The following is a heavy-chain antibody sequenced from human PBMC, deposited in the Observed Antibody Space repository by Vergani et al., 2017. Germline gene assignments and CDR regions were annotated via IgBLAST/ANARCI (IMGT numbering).Heavy chain of an antibody. Sequence: QVQLVQSGAELKKPGASVKVSCKVSGYTLTEISMHWVRQAPGKGLEWMGGFDPEDGETIYAQKFQGRVTMAEDSSTDTAYMEVRSLRSEDTAVYYCAADLRGLGIAAHYFDYWGQGTLVTVSS. CDR3: AADLRGLGIAAHYFDY. J-gene: IGHJ4*02. D-gene: IGHD6-25*01. CDR1: GYTLTEIS. V-gene: IGHV1-24*01. CDR2: FDPEDGET.